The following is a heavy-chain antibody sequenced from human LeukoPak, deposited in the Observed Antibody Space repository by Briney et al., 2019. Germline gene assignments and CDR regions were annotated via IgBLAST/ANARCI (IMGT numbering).Heavy chain of an antibody. D-gene: IGHD3-10*01. V-gene: IGHV3-30*10. CDR3: ARGSHGSGGNYFVD. CDR1: GFTFSDDQ. J-gene: IGHJ4*02. CDR2: ISYDGSNK. Sequence: GGSLRLSCAASGFTFSDDQMHWVRQAPGKGLQWVALISYDGSNKAYTDSVKGRFTISRDNSKNMVYLQMSSLRFEDTAVYYFARGSHGSGGNYFVDWGLGALITVSS.